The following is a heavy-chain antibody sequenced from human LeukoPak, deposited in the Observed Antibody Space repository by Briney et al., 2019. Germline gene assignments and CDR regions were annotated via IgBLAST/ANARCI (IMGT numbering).Heavy chain of an antibody. CDR2: ISGSGGST. Sequence: GGSLRLSXAASGLTFSSYAMSWVRQAPGKGVEWVSAISGSGGSTYYADSVKGRFTISRDNSKNTLYLQMNSLRAEDTAVYYCDQTGTTAPYFDYWGQGTLVTVSS. D-gene: IGHD1-7*01. CDR3: DQTGTTAPYFDY. V-gene: IGHV3-23*01. CDR1: GLTFSSYA. J-gene: IGHJ4*02.